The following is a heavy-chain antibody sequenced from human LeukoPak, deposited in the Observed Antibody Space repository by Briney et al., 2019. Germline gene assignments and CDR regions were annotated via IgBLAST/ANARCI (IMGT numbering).Heavy chain of an antibody. D-gene: IGHD6-19*01. CDR3: ARAFIGSGWYYFDY. Sequence: PGGSLRLSCAASGFTFSSYEMNWVRQAPGKGLEWVSYISSSGNTIYDADSVKGRFTISRDNAKNSLYLQMNSLRAEDTAVYYCARAFIGSGWYYFDYWGQGTLVTVPS. CDR1: GFTFSSYE. J-gene: IGHJ4*02. V-gene: IGHV3-48*03. CDR2: ISSSGNTI.